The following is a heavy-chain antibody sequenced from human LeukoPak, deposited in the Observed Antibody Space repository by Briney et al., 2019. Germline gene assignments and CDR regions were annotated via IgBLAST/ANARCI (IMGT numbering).Heavy chain of an antibody. J-gene: IGHJ4*02. CDR1: GGTFSSYA. D-gene: IGHD4-17*01. Sequence: ASVKVSCKASGGTFSSYAISWVRQAPGQGLEWMGGIIPIFGTANYAQKFQGRVTITADKSTSTAYMELSSLRSEDTAVYYCARGDYGDYGRYFDYWGQGTLVTVSS. V-gene: IGHV1-69*06. CDR2: IIPIFGTA. CDR3: ARGDYGDYGRYFDY.